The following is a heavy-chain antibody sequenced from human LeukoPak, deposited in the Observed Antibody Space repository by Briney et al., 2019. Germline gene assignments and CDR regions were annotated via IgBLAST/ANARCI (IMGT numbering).Heavy chain of an antibody. Sequence: ASVKVSCKASGYTFTSYDINWVRQATGQGLEWMGWMNPNSGNTGYAQEFQGRVTMTRNTSISTAYMELSSLRSEDTAVYYCARGIDCSSTSCPRYYYYYYGMDVWGQGTTVTVSS. CDR2: MNPNSGNT. D-gene: IGHD2-2*01. CDR3: ARGIDCSSTSCPRYYYYYYGMDV. V-gene: IGHV1-8*01. J-gene: IGHJ6*02. CDR1: GYTFTSYD.